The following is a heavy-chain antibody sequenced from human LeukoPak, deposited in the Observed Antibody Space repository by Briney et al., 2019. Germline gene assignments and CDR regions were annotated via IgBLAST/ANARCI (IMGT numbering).Heavy chain of an antibody. CDR1: GYTFTSYA. J-gene: IGHJ3*02. V-gene: IGHV1-69*13. CDR2: IIPIFGTA. Sequence: SVKVSFKASGYTFTSYAMNWVRQAPGQGLEWMGGIIPIFGTANYAQKFQGRVTIIADESTSTAYMELSSLRSEDTAVYYCARDRVQYYYDSSGYLAHDAFDIWGQGTMATVSS. D-gene: IGHD3-22*01. CDR3: ARDRVQYYYDSSGYLAHDAFDI.